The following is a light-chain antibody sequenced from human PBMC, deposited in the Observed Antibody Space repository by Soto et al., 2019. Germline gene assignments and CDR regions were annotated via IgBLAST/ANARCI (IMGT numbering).Light chain of an antibody. Sequence: SAVALSVYKGDTATLSCRASQRVSNHFAWYQQKPGQAPRLLIYAASTRAAGVPVRFSGSGSETEFTLTISSLQSEDVAVFCLQPYNSWSCAFG. V-gene: IGKV3-15*01. CDR3: QPYNSWSCA. J-gene: IGKJ2*02. CDR1: QRVSNH. CDR2: AAS.